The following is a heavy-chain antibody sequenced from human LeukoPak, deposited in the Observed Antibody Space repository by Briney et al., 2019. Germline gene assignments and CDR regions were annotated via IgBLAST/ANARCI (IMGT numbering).Heavy chain of an antibody. Sequence: GGSLRLSCAASTFTFSRDGMHWVRQAPGKGLEWVSFIRFDGSENYNADSVEGRFTISRDNSKNRLFLQMNSLRVEDTAVYFCARASIRNAFNIWGQGTMVTVSS. J-gene: IGHJ3*02. CDR1: TFTFSRDG. CDR3: ARASIRNAFNI. D-gene: IGHD5-24*01. V-gene: IGHV3-30*02. CDR2: IRFDGSEN.